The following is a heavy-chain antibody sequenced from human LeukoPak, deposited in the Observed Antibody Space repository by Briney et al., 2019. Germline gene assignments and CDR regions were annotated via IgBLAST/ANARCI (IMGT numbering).Heavy chain of an antibody. CDR1: GGSISSGSYY. Sequence: SETLSLTCTVSGGSISSGSYYWSWIRQPAGKGLEWIGRIYTSGSTNYNPSLKSRVTISVDTSKNQFSLKLSSVTAADTAVYYCARFSSSWSYYFGYWGQGTLVTVSS. CDR2: IYTSGST. V-gene: IGHV4-61*02. CDR3: ARFSSSWSYYFGY. D-gene: IGHD6-13*01. J-gene: IGHJ4*02.